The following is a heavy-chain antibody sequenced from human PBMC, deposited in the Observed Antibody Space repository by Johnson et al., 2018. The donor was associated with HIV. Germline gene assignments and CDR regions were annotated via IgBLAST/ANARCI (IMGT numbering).Heavy chain of an antibody. Sequence: QVQLVESGGGVVQPGRSLRLSCAASAFTFSSYAMHWVRQAPGKGLEWVAFVPYDGSYKYYADSVKGRFTISRDNSKNTLYLQMNSLRAEDTALYYCAKDGYSYVFDAFDIWGQGTMVTVSS. D-gene: IGHD5-18*01. V-gene: IGHV3-30*04. J-gene: IGHJ3*02. CDR1: AFTFSSYA. CDR2: VPYDGSYK. CDR3: AKDGYSYVFDAFDI.